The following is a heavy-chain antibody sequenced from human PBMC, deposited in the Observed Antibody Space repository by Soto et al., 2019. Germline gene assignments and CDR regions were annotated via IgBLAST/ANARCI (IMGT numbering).Heavy chain of an antibody. Sequence: PGGSLRLSCAASGFTFSNYGMHWVRQAPGKGLEWVAFIWYDGGNKYYAESVKGRFTISRDNSKNTLYLQMNSLRAEDTAVYYYGGDGDVNTGFGKDYWGQGTLVTSPQ. J-gene: IGHJ4*02. D-gene: IGHD3-16*01. CDR3: GGDGDVNTGFGKDY. CDR1: GFTFSNYG. V-gene: IGHV3-33*01. CDR2: IWYDGGNK.